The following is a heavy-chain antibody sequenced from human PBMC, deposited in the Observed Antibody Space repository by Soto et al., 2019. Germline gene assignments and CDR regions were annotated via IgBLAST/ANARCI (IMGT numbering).Heavy chain of an antibody. V-gene: IGHV4-30-2*01. Sequence: SETLSLTCAVSGGSISSGGYSWSWIRQPPGKGLEWIGYIYHSGSTYYKPSLKNRVTISVDRSKNQYSLKLSSVTAADTAVYYCARGIDGYNSNWFDPWGQGTLVTVSS. CDR1: GGSISSGGYS. CDR2: IYHSGST. D-gene: IGHD5-12*01. J-gene: IGHJ5*02. CDR3: ARGIDGYNSNWFDP.